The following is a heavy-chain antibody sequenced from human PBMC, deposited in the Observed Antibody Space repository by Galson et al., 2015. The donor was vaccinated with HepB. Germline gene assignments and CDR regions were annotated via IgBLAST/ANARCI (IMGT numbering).Heavy chain of an antibody. CDR3: ARAYYGSGNYDKVGGLDY. V-gene: IGHV4-31*03. J-gene: IGHJ4*02. CDR2: IDYSGST. Sequence: TLSLTCTVSGDSISSGGYYWSWIRQHPGKGLEWIGYIDYSGSTYYNPSLKSRVSISVDTSKNKFSLKLSSVTAADTAVYYCARAYYGSGNYDKVGGLDYWGQGTLVTVSS. D-gene: IGHD3-10*01. CDR1: GDSISSGGYY.